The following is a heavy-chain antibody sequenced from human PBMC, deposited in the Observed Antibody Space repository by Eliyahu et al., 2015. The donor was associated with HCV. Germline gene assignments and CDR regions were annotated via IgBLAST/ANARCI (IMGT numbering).Heavy chain of an antibody. Sequence: EVQLLESGGGLVQPGGSLXXSXAASGFTFSSXAMSWVRQAPGKGLEWVSAISGSGGSTYYADSVKGRFTISRDNSKNTLYLQMNSLRAEDTAVYYCATRPDYDILTGLDYWGQGTLVTVSS. D-gene: IGHD3-9*01. CDR3: ATRPDYDILTGLDY. CDR1: GFTFSSXA. V-gene: IGHV3-23*01. CDR2: ISGSGGST. J-gene: IGHJ4*02.